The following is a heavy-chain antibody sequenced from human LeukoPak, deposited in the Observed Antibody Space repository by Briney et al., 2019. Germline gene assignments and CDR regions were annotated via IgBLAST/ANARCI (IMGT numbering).Heavy chain of an antibody. CDR1: GFTFSSYW. CDR2: IKQDGSEK. V-gene: IGHV3-7*04. J-gene: IGHJ6*03. D-gene: IGHD6-13*01. Sequence: GGSLRLSCAASGFTFSSYWMSWVRQAPGKGLEWVANIKQDGSEKYYVDSVKGRLTISRDNAKNSLYLQMNSLRAEDTAVYYCARVAIAAADYYYMDVWGKGTTVTVSS. CDR3: ARVAIAAADYYYMDV.